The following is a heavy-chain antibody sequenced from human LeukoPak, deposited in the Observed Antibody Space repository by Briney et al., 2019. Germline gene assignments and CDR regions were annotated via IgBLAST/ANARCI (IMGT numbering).Heavy chain of an antibody. V-gene: IGHV3-30*18. CDR1: GFTFSSYG. J-gene: IGHJ4*02. CDR2: ISYDGSNK. Sequence: PGGSLRLSCAASGFTFSSYGMHWVRQAPGKGLEWVAVISYDGSNKYYAEAVKGRFTISRENSKNTTYLQMNSLRAEDTAVYYCAKDVADWPTYYFDYWGQGTLVTVSS. CDR3: AKDVADWPTYYFDY. D-gene: IGHD3/OR15-3a*01.